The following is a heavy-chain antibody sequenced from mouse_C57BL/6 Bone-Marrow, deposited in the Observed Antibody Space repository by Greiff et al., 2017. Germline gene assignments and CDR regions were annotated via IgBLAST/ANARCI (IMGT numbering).Heavy chain of an antibody. J-gene: IGHJ4*01. V-gene: IGHV5-4*03. Sequence: EVKLVESGGGLVKPGGSLKLSCAASGFTFSSYAMSWVRQTPEKRLEWVATISDGGSYTYYPDNVKGRFTISRDNATNNLYLQMSHLKSEDTAMYYCARGLDYYAMDYWGQGTSVTVSS. CDR2: ISDGGSYT. CDR1: GFTFSSYA. CDR3: ARGLDYYAMDY.